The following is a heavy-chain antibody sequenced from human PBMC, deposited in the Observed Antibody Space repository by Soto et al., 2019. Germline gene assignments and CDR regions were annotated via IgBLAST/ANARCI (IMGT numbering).Heavy chain of an antibody. Sequence: ASVKVSCKASGYTFTSYAMHWVRQAPGQRLEWMGWINAGNGKTKYSQKFQGRVTITRDTSASTAYMELSSLRSEDTAVYYCARYYDVFWSGFYLHYYYYMNVGGKGPTVTVS. CDR1: GYTFTSYA. CDR3: ARYYDVFWSGFYLHYYYYMNV. V-gene: IGHV1-3*01. J-gene: IGHJ6*03. D-gene: IGHD3-3*01. CDR2: INAGNGKT.